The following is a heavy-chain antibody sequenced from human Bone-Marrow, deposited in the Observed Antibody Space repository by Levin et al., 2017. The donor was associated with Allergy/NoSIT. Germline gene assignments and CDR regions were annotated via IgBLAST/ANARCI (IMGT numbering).Heavy chain of an antibody. Sequence: GSLKISCTSSGFTFHTFAINWVRQAPGKGLQWVSSISGSGDDTFYAESVRGRLIVSRDKSKNMVYLQMNSLTAEDTAVYYCAKDRSSGVVPRYGMDVWGQGTTVTVSS. J-gene: IGHJ6*02. D-gene: IGHD3-3*01. CDR1: GFTFHTFA. CDR3: AKDRSSGVVPRYGMDV. CDR2: ISGSGDDT. V-gene: IGHV3-23*01.